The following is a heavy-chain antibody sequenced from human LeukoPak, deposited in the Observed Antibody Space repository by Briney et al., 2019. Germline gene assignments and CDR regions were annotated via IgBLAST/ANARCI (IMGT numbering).Heavy chain of an antibody. V-gene: IGHV3-30*18. D-gene: IGHD3-22*01. CDR1: GFTFSSYG. J-gene: IGHJ6*02. Sequence: GGSLRLSCAASGFTFSSYGMHWVRQAPGKGLEWVAVISYDGSNKYYADSVKGRFTISRDNSKNTLYLQMNSLRAEDTAVYYCAKDTSASSITMIVVAPGAGNYYYGMDVWGQGTTVTVSS. CDR3: AKDTSASSITMIVVAPGAGNYYYGMDV. CDR2: ISYDGSNK.